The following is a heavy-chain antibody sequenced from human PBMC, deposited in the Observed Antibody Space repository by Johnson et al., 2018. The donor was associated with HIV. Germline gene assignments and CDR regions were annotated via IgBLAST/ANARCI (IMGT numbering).Heavy chain of an antibody. Sequence: VQLVESGGGLVQPGGSLRLSCGASAFTFSSNDMSWVRQAPGKGLEWVSVIYSGGTTYYVDSVKGRFTISRDNSKNTLYLQMGSLRAEDMAVYYCAREWLYGFDIWGQGTMVTVSS. CDR1: AFTFSSND. V-gene: IGHV3-66*01. CDR3: AREWLYGFDI. CDR2: IYSGGTT. J-gene: IGHJ3*02. D-gene: IGHD5-24*01.